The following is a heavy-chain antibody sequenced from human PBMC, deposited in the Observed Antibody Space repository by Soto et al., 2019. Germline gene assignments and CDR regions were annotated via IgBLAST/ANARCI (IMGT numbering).Heavy chain of an antibody. V-gene: IGHV3-30-3*01. CDR2: ISYDGSNT. J-gene: IGHJ4*02. CDR1: GFTFSSYA. D-gene: IGHD3-22*01. CDR3: ASQPESTMIVVGTFDY. Sequence: QVQLVESGGGVVQPGRSLRLSCAASGFTFSSYAMHWVRQAPGKGLEWVAVISYDGSNTYYADSVKGRFTISRDNSKNTLYLQMNSLRAEDTAAYYCASQPESTMIVVGTFDYWGQGTLVTVSS.